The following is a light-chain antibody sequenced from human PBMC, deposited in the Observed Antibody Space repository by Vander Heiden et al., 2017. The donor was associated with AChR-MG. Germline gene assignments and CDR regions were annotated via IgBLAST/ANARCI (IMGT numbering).Light chain of an antibody. Sequence: DIHLTQSPYTRSASGGDRVTSTGRASQGISNYLAWCQQKPGKAPKSLIYAASSLQSGVPSKFSGSGSGTDFTLTISSLQPEDFATYYCQQYNSYPPITFGPGTKVDIK. CDR1: QGISNY. V-gene: IGKV1-16*02. CDR3: QQYNSYPPIT. J-gene: IGKJ3*01. CDR2: AAS.